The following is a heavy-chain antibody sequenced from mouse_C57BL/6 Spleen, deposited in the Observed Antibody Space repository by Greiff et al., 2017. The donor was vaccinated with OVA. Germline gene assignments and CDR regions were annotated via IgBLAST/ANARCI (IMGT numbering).Heavy chain of an antibody. CDR2: ISSGGSYT. D-gene: IGHD2-1*01. Sequence: EVMLVESGGDLVKPGGSLKLSCAASGFTFSSYGMSWVRQTPDKRLEWVATISSGGSYTYYPDSVKGRFTISRDNAKNTLYLQMSSLKSEDTAMYYCARHGDGNYAWFAYWGQGTLGTVSA. J-gene: IGHJ3*01. CDR1: GFTFSSYG. V-gene: IGHV5-6*01. CDR3: ARHGDGNYAWFAY.